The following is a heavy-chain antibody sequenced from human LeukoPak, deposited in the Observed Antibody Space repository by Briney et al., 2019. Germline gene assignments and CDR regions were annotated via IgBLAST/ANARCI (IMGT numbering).Heavy chain of an antibody. Sequence: GGSLRLSCAASGFTFSSYSMNWVRQAPGKGLEWVSSISSSSSYINYADSVKGRFTISRDNAKDSLYLQMNSLRAEDTAVYHCARDPGYYDSSGYYYPQGDWYFDLWGRGTLVTVSS. D-gene: IGHD3-22*01. CDR1: GFTFSSYS. CDR3: ARDPGYYDSSGYYYPQGDWYFDL. V-gene: IGHV3-21*01. CDR2: ISSSSSYI. J-gene: IGHJ2*01.